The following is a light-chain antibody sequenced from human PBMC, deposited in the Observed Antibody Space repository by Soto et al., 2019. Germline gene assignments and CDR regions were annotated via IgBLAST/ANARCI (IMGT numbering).Light chain of an antibody. CDR2: AAS. J-gene: IGKJ3*01. Sequence: DIQMTQSPTSLSASVGDRVTITCRASQGIRNFVAWYQQKPGKAPKLLIYAASTLQSGLPSRFSGSGSGTDFTPTITSLQTEDVATYSCEKYSSVPVFGPGTKVEIK. CDR3: EKYSSVPV. CDR1: QGIRNF. V-gene: IGKV1-27*01.